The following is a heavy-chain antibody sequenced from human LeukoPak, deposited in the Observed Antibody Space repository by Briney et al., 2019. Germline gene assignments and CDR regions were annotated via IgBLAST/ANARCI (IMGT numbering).Heavy chain of an antibody. CDR2: TQYSRST. CDR3: ARGVSGYDWFLDY. Sequence: NPSETLSLTCTVSGGIISSYYWSWIRQPPGKGLEWIGSTQYSRSTNYNSSLKSRVTISFDTSKNQFSLKVSSVTAADTAVYYCARGVSGYDWFLDYWGQGTLVTVSS. J-gene: IGHJ4*02. V-gene: IGHV4-59*01. CDR1: GGIISSYY. D-gene: IGHD5-12*01.